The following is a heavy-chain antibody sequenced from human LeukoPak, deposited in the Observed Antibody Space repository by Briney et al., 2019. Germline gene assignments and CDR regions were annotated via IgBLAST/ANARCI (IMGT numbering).Heavy chain of an antibody. CDR3: VKVGSAAGPGDFDY. Sequence: PGMSLRLSCSASGFTFRTYAMHWVRQVPGKGLEYVSAISSNGDSTFYADSVKGRFTISRDKSKKTLYLQMSSLREEDTAVYYCVKVGSAAGPGDFDYWGQGTLVTVSS. J-gene: IGHJ4*02. CDR1: GFTFRTYA. V-gene: IGHV3-64D*09. D-gene: IGHD6-13*01. CDR2: ISSNGDST.